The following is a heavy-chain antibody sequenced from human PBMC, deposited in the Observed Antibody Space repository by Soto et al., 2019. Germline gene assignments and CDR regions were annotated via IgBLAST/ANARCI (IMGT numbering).Heavy chain of an antibody. V-gene: IGHV3-64D*06. J-gene: IGHJ3*01. D-gene: IGHD2-8*01. CDR3: VKDQRERGYCTNGVCYRF. CDR2: ISSNGGST. CDR1: GFTFSSYA. Sequence: GGSLRLSCSASGFTFSSYAMHWVRQAPGKGLEYVSAISSNGGSTYYADSVKGRFTISRDNSKNTLYLQMSSLRAEDTAVYYCVKDQRERGYCTNGVCYRFWGQGTMVTVSS.